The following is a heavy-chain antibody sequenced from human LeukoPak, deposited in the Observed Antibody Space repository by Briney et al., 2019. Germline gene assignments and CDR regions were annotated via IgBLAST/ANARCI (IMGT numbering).Heavy chain of an antibody. CDR2: IYTSGST. V-gene: IGHV4-4*07. Sequence: SETLSLTCTVSGGSISSYYWSWIRQPAGKGLEWIGRIYTSGSTSYNPSLKSRVTMSLDTSKNQFSLKLSSVTAADTALYYCARGSRGMDFDYWGQGTLVTVSS. D-gene: IGHD2-8*01. CDR3: ARGSRGMDFDY. CDR1: GGSISSYY. J-gene: IGHJ4*02.